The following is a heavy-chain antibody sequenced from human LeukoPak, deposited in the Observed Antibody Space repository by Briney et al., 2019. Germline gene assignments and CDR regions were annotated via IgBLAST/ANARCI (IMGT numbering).Heavy chain of an antibody. CDR2: ISSDGTIK. D-gene: IGHD6-13*01. V-gene: IGHV3-30-3*01. CDR1: GFTFSSYP. J-gene: IGHJ4*02. CDR3: ARSWASSWYWFDY. Sequence: GGSLRLSCAASGFTFSSYPMHWVRQAPGRGLEWVAVISSDGTIKYYADSVKGRFTISRDNSKNTLYLQTNSLRVEDTAVYYCARSWASSWYWFDYWGQGTLVTVSS.